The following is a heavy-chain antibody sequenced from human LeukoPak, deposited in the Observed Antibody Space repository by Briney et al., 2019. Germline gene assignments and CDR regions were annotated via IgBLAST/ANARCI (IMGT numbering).Heavy chain of an antibody. CDR2: IYPGDSDT. CDR1: GYSFTSYW. J-gene: IGHJ3*02. Sequence: GESLKISCKGSGYSFTSYWIGWVRQMPGKGLEWMGIIYPGDSDTRYSPSFQGQVTISADKSISTAYLQWSSLKASDTAMYYCARQREVVTASRHLLYDAFDIWGQGTMVTVSS. V-gene: IGHV5-51*01. CDR3: ARQREVVTASRHLLYDAFDI. D-gene: IGHD2-21*02.